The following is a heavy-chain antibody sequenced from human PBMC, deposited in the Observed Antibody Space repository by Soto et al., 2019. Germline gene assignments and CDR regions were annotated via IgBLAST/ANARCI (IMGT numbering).Heavy chain of an antibody. J-gene: IGHJ2*01. V-gene: IGHV3-33*01. CDR2: IWYDGSNK. CDR3: ARLKDWYFDL. CDR1: GFTFSSYG. Sequence: QVQLEESGGGVVQPGRSLRLSCAASGFTFSSYGMHWVRQAPGKGLEWVAVIWYDGSNKYYADSVKGRFTISRDNSKNTLYLQMNSLRAEDTAVYYCARLKDWYFDLWGRGTLVTVSS.